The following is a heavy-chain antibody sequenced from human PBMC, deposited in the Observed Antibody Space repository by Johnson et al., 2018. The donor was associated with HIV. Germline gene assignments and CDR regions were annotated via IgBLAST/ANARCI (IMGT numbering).Heavy chain of an antibody. J-gene: IGHJ3*02. D-gene: IGHD5-12*01. Sequence: QVQLVESGGGVVQPGRSLRLSCAASGFTFRSYAMHWVRQAPGKGLEWVAVISYDGSNKYYADFVKGRFTISRDNAKNTLYLQMNSLRAEDTALYYCAKGPYTGNYEDASDIWGQGTMVTVSS. CDR2: ISYDGSNK. CDR1: GFTFRSYA. CDR3: AKGPYTGNYEDASDI. V-gene: IGHV3-30*18.